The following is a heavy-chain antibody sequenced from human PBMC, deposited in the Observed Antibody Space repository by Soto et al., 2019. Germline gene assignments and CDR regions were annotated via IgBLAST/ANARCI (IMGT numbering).Heavy chain of an antibody. CDR2: ISSSSSYI. CDR1: GFTFSSYS. CDR3: ARIPRGFYAFDI. D-gene: IGHD3-10*01. V-gene: IGHV3-21*01. J-gene: IGHJ3*02. Sequence: ESGGGLVKPGGSLRLSCAASGFTFSSYSMNWVRQAPGKGLEWVSSISSSSSYIYYADSVKGRFTISRDNAKNSLYLQMNSLRAEDTAVYYCARIPRGFYAFDIWGQGTMVTVSS.